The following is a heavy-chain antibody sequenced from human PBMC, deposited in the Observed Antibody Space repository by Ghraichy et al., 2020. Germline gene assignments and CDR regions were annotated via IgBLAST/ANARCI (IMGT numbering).Heavy chain of an antibody. CDR1: GYTFKSYS. CDR3: VRDPYSGYDSRDY. CDR2: VTAYNGDT. V-gene: IGHV1-18*04. D-gene: IGHD5-12*01. Sequence: ASVKVSSKASGYTFKSYSISWVRQAPGQGLEWMGWVTAYNGDTNYAQKFQDRVTMTTETSTNTAYMELRSLRYDDSAIYYCVRDPYSGYDSRDYWGQGTLVTVSS. J-gene: IGHJ4*02.